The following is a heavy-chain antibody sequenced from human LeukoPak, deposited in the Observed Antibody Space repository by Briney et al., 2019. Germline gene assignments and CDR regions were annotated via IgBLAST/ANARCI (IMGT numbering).Heavy chain of an antibody. V-gene: IGHV3-23*01. CDR1: GFTFSNHW. Sequence: GGSLRLSCVDSGFTFSNHWMSWVRQAPGKRLEWVSGISGTSGTINYADPVKGRFTISRDNSKNTVYLQMNSLRAEDTAVYYCAKRLGDQRAFDYWGQGTLVTVSS. J-gene: IGHJ4*02. CDR2: ISGTSGTI. D-gene: IGHD2-21*02. CDR3: AKRLGDQRAFDY.